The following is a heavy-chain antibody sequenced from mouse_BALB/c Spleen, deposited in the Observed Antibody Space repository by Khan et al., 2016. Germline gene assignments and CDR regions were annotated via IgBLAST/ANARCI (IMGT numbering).Heavy chain of an antibody. CDR1: GYSFTGYN. J-gene: IGHJ4*01. V-gene: IGHV1S135*01. D-gene: IGHD2-12*01. Sequence: IQLVQSGPELGKPGASVKISCKASGYSFTGYNMYWVKQSHRKSLEWIGYIDPYNGGTSYNQKSKGKATLTVDKSSSTAYMHLNSLTSEDSAIYNCARNYRDAMDYWGQGTSVTVSS. CDR3: ARNYRDAMDY. CDR2: IDPYNGGT.